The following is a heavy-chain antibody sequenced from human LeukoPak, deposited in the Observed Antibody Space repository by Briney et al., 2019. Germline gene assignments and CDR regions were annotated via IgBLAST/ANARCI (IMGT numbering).Heavy chain of an antibody. CDR1: GGSISSGGYY. CDR2: IYYSGST. V-gene: IGHV4-31*03. D-gene: IGHD3-22*01. CDR3: AREGPQDDSRFDP. J-gene: IGHJ5*02. Sequence: PSETLSLTCTVSGGSISSGGYYWSWISQHPGKGLEWIGYIYYSGSTYYNPSLKSRVTISVDTSKNQFSLKLSSVTAADTAVYYCAREGPQDDSRFDPWGQGTLVTVSS.